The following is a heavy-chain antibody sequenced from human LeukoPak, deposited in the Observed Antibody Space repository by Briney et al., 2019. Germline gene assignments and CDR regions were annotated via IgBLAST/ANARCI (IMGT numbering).Heavy chain of an antibody. D-gene: IGHD4-17*01. Sequence: SVKVSCKASGGTFSSYAISWVRQAPGQGLEWMGRIIPIFGTANYAQKFQGRVTITTDESTSTAYMGLSSLRSEDTAVYYCARYGDPIDAFDIWGQGTMVTASS. V-gene: IGHV1-69*05. CDR3: ARYGDPIDAFDI. J-gene: IGHJ3*02. CDR1: GGTFSSYA. CDR2: IIPIFGTA.